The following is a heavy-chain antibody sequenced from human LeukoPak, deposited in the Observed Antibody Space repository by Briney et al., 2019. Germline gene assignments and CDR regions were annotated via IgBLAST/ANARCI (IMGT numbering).Heavy chain of an antibody. D-gene: IGHD3-3*01. CDR1: GFTFSSYE. CDR2: ISRGGSPI. Sequence: GGSLRLSCAASGFTFSSYEMNWVRQAPGKGLQWGSSISRGGSPIFYADSVRGRFTTSRDNANNPLYLQMNSLRAEDTAVYYCVRDFRYLEDYWGQGTLVTVSS. J-gene: IGHJ4*02. CDR3: VRDFRYLEDY. V-gene: IGHV3-48*03.